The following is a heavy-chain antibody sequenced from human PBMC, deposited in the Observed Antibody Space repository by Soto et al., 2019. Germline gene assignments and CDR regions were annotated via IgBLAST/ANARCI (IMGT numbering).Heavy chain of an antibody. V-gene: IGHV4-61*08. CDR3: ARDAYYYDSSGYWARPIGY. CDR1: GGSISSGGYY. J-gene: IGHJ4*02. Sequence: SETLSLTCTVSGGSISSGGYYWSWIRQPPGKGLEWIGYIYYSGSTNYNPSRKSRVTISVDTSKNQFSLKLSSVTAADTAVYYCARDAYYYDSSGYWARPIGYWGQGTLVTVSS. D-gene: IGHD3-22*01. CDR2: IYYSGST.